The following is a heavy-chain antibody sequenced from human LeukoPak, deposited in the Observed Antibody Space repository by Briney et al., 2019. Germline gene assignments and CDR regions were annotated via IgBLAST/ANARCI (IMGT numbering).Heavy chain of an antibody. Sequence: PGGSRRLSCAASGFTVSSNYMSWVRQAPGKGLEWVSVIYSGGSTYYADSVKGRFTISRDNSKNTLYLQMNGLRAEDTAVYYCASHTAYCGGDCYSNWGQGTLVTVSS. V-gene: IGHV3-53*01. J-gene: IGHJ4*02. CDR2: IYSGGST. CDR3: ASHTAYCGGDCYSN. D-gene: IGHD2-21*02. CDR1: GFTVSSNY.